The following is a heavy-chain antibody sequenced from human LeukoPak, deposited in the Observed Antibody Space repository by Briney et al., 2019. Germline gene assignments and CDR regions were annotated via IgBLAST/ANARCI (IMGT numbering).Heavy chain of an antibody. Sequence: GGSLRLSCAASGFTFRSYAMHWVRQAPGKGLEYVSAISSNGGSTYYANSVKGRFTISRDNSKNTLYLQMGSLRAEDMAVYYCARDQSSSWSRRYFQHWGQGTLVTVSS. CDR1: GFTFRSYA. CDR3: ARDQSSSWSRRYFQH. V-gene: IGHV3-64*01. J-gene: IGHJ1*01. CDR2: ISSNGGST. D-gene: IGHD6-13*01.